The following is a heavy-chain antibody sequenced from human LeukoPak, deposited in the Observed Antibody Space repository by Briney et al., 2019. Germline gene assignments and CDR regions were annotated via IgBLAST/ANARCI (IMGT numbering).Heavy chain of an antibody. Sequence: GASVKVSCKASGYTFTCYYMHWVRQAPGQGLEWMGWINPNSGGTNYAQKFQGRVTMTRDTSISTAYMELSRLRSDDTAVYYCARRSFRGSGSPNPPFDPWGQGTLVTVSS. J-gene: IGHJ5*02. D-gene: IGHD3-10*01. CDR3: ARRSFRGSGSPNPPFDP. V-gene: IGHV1-2*02. CDR2: INPNSGGT. CDR1: GYTFTCYY.